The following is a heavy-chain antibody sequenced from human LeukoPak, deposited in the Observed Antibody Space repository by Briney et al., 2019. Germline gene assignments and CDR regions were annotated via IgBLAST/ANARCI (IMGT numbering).Heavy chain of an antibody. V-gene: IGHV3-49*04. CDR3: TRGGGGNYYVCWFDP. D-gene: IGHD1-26*01. Sequence: PGGSLRLSCTASGFTFGDYAMSWVRQAPGKGLEWVGFIRSKAYGGTTEYAASVKGRFTISRDDSKSIAYLQMNSLKTEDTAVYYCTRGGGGNYYVCWFDPWGQGTLVTVSS. J-gene: IGHJ5*02. CDR2: IRSKAYGGTT. CDR1: GFTFGDYA.